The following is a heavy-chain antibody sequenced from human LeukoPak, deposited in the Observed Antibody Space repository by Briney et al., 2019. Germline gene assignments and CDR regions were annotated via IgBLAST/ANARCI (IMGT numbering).Heavy chain of an antibody. CDR1: GGAFSSYA. CDR3: ARSTFLLRYFDWFGGPNWFDP. V-gene: IGHV1-69*06. Sequence: ASVKVSCKSSGGAFSSYAISWVRQAPGQGLEWMGGIILIFGTANYAQKFQGRVTITADKSTSTAYMELSSLRSEDTAVYYCARSTFLLRYFDWFGGPNWFDPWGQGTLVTVSS. J-gene: IGHJ5*02. D-gene: IGHD3-9*01. CDR2: IILIFGTA.